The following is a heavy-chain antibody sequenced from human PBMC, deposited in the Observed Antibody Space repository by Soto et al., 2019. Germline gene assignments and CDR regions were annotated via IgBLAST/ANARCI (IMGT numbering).Heavy chain of an antibody. CDR1: GGSISSYY. CDR3: ARFDPIKGIFEP. D-gene: IGHD3-9*01. Sequence: SETLSLTCTVSGGSISSYYWSWIRQPPGKGLEWIGYIYYSGSTNYNPSLTSRVTISVDTSKNKFSLKLSPVTAADTAVYYCARFDPIKGIFEPWGQGNLVTVS. J-gene: IGHJ5*02. CDR2: IYYSGST. V-gene: IGHV4-59*01.